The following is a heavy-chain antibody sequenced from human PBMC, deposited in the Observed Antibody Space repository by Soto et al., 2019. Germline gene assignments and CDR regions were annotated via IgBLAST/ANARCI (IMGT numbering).Heavy chain of an antibody. CDR2: IKQDGSEK. CDR3: ARDLNVLLWFGELLYDGMDV. D-gene: IGHD3-10*01. Sequence: GSLRLSCAASGFTFSSYWMSWVRQAPGKGLEWVANIKQDGSEKYYVDSVKGRFTISRDNAKNSLYLQMNSLRAEDTAVYYCARDLNVLLWFGELLYDGMDVWGQGTTVTVSS. V-gene: IGHV3-7*05. CDR1: GFTFSSYW. J-gene: IGHJ6*02.